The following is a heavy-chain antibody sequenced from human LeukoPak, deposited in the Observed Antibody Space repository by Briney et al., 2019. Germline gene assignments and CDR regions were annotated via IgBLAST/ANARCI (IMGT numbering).Heavy chain of an antibody. D-gene: IGHD6-6*01. CDR3: ARERYTGSSPYFDY. J-gene: IGHJ4*02. CDR2: LYTSGST. V-gene: IGHV4-4*07. CDR1: GGSISSYY. Sequence: SETLSLTCTVSGGSISSYYWSWIRQPAGKGLEWIGHLYTSGSTNYNPSLKSRVTMSVDTSKNQFSLKLSSVTAADTAVYYCARERYTGSSPYFDYWGQGTLVTVCS.